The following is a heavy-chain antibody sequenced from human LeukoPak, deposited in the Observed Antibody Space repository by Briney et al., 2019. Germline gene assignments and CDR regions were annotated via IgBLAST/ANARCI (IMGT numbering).Heavy chain of an antibody. V-gene: IGHV3-30*18. Sequence: GGALRLSCAASGFTFISYGMNGVRQALGRGRGWGAVITYDGSNKYYADSVKGRFTISRDNSKNTLYLQMNSLRAEDTAVYYCAKDRRRRGEPENWFDPWGQGTLVTVSS. CDR1: GFTFISYG. J-gene: IGHJ5*02. CDR2: ITYDGSNK. CDR3: AKDRRRRGEPENWFDP. D-gene: IGHD1-14*01.